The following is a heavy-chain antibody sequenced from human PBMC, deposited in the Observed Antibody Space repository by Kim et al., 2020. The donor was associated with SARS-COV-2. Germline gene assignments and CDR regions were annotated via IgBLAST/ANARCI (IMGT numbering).Heavy chain of an antibody. CDR1: GFTFSSYG. D-gene: IGHD1-26*01. CDR2: VSDDGSNK. J-gene: IGHJ3*01. Sequence: GGSLRLSCAASGFTFSSYGMHWVRQAPGKGLEWVAVVSDDGSNKYYGDSVKGRFTISRDNSKNTLYLQMNSLRPEDTAVYYCAKGEAKWELLGAFDFWG. CDR3: AKGEAKWELLGAFDF. V-gene: IGHV3-30*18.